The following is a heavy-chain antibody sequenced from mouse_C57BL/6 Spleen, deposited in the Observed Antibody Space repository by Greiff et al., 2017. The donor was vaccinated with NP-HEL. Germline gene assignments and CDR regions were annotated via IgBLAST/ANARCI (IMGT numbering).Heavy chain of an antibody. V-gene: IGHV5-17*01. Sequence: EVHLVESGGGLVKPGGSLKLSCAASGFTFSDYGMHWVRQAPEKGLEWVAYISSGSSTIYYADTVKGRFTISRDNANNTLFLQMTSLRSEDTAMYYCARFRSYYAMDYWGQGTSVTVSS. J-gene: IGHJ4*01. CDR1: GFTFSDYG. CDR2: ISSGSSTI. CDR3: ARFRSYYAMDY.